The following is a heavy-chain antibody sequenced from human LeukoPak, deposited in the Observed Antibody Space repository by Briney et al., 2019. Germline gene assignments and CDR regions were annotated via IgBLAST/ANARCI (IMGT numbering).Heavy chain of an antibody. Sequence: GGSLRLPCAASGFTFSSYSMKWVRQAPGKGLVWGSSISSSSSYIYYADSVKGRFTISRDNAKNSLYLQMNSLKAEDTAVYYCARGTRVAANLHTAWGQGTLVTVSS. CDR2: ISSSSSYI. J-gene: IGHJ5*02. CDR3: ARGTRVAANLHTA. V-gene: IGHV3-21*01. CDR1: GFTFSSYS. D-gene: IGHD2-15*01.